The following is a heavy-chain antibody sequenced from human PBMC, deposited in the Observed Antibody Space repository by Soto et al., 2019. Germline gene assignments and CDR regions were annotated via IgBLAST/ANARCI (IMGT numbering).Heavy chain of an antibody. CDR2: IYYSGST. CDR3: ARDQYSSTPYYYYYGMDV. CDR1: GGSISSGGYY. V-gene: IGHV4-31*03. D-gene: IGHD6-13*01. J-gene: IGHJ6*02. Sequence: PSETLSLTCTVSGGSISSGGYYWSWIRQHPGKGLEWIGYIYYSGSTYYNPSLKSRVTISVDTSKNQFSLKLSSVTAADTAVYYCARDQYSSTPYYYYYGMDVWGQGTTVTVSS.